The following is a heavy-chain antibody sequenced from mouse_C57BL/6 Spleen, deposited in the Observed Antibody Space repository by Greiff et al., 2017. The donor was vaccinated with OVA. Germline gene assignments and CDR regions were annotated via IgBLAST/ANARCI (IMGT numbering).Heavy chain of an antibody. J-gene: IGHJ2*01. CDR1: GYTFTSYW. Sequence: QVQLQQSGAELVRPGSSVKLSCKASGYTFTSYWMDWVKQRPGQGLEWIGNIYPSDSETHYNQKFKDKATLTVDKSSSTAYMQLSSLTSEDSAVYYCARSGNWDGNFDYWGQGTTLTVSS. CDR2: IYPSDSET. CDR3: ARSGNWDGNFDY. D-gene: IGHD4-1*01. V-gene: IGHV1-61*01.